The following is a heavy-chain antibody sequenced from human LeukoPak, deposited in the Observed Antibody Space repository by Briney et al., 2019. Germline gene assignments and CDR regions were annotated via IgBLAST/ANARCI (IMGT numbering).Heavy chain of an antibody. V-gene: IGHV3-21*01. CDR1: GFTFSSYS. J-gene: IGHJ5*02. CDR2: ISSSSSNI. Sequence: PGGTLRLSCAVSGFTFSSYSMSWVRQAPGKGLEWVSSISSSSSNIYYAASVKGRFTTSGDTAKNSLSLQMTRLSAEATALYYGARYPRAYYDSWSGYYGVWFDPWGQGTLVTVSS. D-gene: IGHD3-3*01. CDR3: ARYPRAYYDSWSGYYGVWFDP.